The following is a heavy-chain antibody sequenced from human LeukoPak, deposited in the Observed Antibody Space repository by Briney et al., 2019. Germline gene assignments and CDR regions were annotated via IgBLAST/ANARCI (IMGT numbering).Heavy chain of an antibody. CDR3: ARGDYYDSSGYLYYYYYYYMDV. CDR2: INPNSGGT. D-gene: IGHD3-22*01. Sequence: ASVKVSCKASGYTFTGYYIHWVRQAPGQGLEWMGWINPNSGGTNYAQKFQGRVTMTRDTSISTAYMELSRLRSDDTAVYYCARGDYYDSSGYLYYYYYYYMDVWGKGTTVTVSS. J-gene: IGHJ6*03. CDR1: GYTFTGYY. V-gene: IGHV1-2*02.